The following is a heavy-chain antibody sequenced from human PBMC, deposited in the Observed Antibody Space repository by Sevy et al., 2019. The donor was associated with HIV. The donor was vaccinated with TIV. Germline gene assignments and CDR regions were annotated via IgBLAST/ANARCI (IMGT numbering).Heavy chain of an antibody. J-gene: IGHJ4*02. CDR2: IYYSGST. Sequence: SQTLSLTCTVSGGSISSGGYYWSWIRQHPGKGLEWIGYIYYSGSTYYNPSLKSRVTISVDTSKNQFSLKLSSVTAADTAVYYCARGYYVSFWVDYWGQGTLVTVSS. CDR1: GGSISSGGYY. V-gene: IGHV4-31*03. CDR3: ARGYYVSFWVDY. D-gene: IGHD3-10*01.